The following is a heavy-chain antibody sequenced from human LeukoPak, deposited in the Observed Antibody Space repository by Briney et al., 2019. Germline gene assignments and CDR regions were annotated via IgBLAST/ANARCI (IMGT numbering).Heavy chain of an antibody. V-gene: IGHV4-59*12. CDR1: GGSIRGYY. J-gene: IGHJ5*02. CDR2: TYYSGST. CDR3: ARGDYGSGTYLWGS. Sequence: SETLSLTCTVSGGSIRGYYWSWIRQPPGKGLEWIVNTYYSGSTNYNPSLKGRVSISVDTSKNQFSLQLTSVTAADTAVYYCARGDYGSGTYLWGSWGQGILVTVSP. D-gene: IGHD3-10*01.